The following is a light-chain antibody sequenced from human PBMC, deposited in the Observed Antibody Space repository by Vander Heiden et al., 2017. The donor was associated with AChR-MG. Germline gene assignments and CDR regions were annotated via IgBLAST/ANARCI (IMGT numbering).Light chain of an antibody. V-gene: IGKV1-6*01. Sequence: AIQMTQSPSSLSASVGDRVTITCRASQGIRNELCWYQQKPGKAPKLLIYAASSLESGVPSRFSGSGSGTDFTLTISSLQPEDFAIYYCRQDDNYPRTFGQGTKVEFK. CDR3: RQDDNYPRT. J-gene: IGKJ1*01. CDR1: QGIRNE. CDR2: AAS.